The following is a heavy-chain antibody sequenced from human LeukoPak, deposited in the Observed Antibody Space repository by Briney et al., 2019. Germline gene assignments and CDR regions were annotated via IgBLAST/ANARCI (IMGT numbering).Heavy chain of an antibody. CDR3: ARRPHYFGSGSYYPPDY. Sequence: GGSLRLSCAASGFTFDDYAMRWVRQAPGKGLEWVSGISWNSGSIGYADSVKGRFTISRDNSKNTMYLQMNSLRAEDTAVYYCARRPHYFGSGSYYPPDYWGQGTLVTVSS. V-gene: IGHV3-9*01. J-gene: IGHJ4*02. D-gene: IGHD3-10*01. CDR1: GFTFDDYA. CDR2: ISWNSGSI.